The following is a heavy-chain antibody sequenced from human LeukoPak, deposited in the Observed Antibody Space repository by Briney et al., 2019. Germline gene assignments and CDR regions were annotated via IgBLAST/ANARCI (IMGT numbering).Heavy chain of an antibody. J-gene: IGHJ4*02. Sequence: GASVKVSCKASRYTFTSYGISWVRQAPGQGLEWMGWISAYKGNTNYAQKLQGSVTMTTDTSTSTAYMELRSLRSDDTAVYYCARASEASIVVVPAALDYWGQGTLVTVSS. CDR1: RYTFTSYG. D-gene: IGHD2-2*01. CDR3: ARASEASIVVVPAALDY. V-gene: IGHV1-18*01. CDR2: ISAYKGNT.